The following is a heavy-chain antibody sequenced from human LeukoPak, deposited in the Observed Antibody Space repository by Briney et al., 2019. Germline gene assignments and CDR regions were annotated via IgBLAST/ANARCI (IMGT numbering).Heavy chain of an antibody. Sequence: SETLSLTCTVSGGSISSYYWSWIRQAPGKGLEWIGYIYYSGSTTYNPSLKSRVTISVDTSKNQFSLNLSAVTAADTAVYYCARVTGYRIEDYFDYWGQGTLVTVSS. CDR3: ARVTGYRIEDYFDY. J-gene: IGHJ4*02. V-gene: IGHV4-59*01. D-gene: IGHD6-13*01. CDR2: IYYSGST. CDR1: GGSISSYY.